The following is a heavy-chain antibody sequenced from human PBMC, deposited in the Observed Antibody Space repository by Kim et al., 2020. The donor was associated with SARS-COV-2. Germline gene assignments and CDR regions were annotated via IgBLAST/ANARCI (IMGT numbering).Heavy chain of an antibody. V-gene: IGHV4-4*02. CDR1: GGSISSSNW. J-gene: IGHJ4*02. CDR2: IYHSGST. CDR3: ARSVGPFLYYFDY. Sequence: SETLSLTCAVSGGSISSSNWWSWVRQPPGKGLEWIGEIYHSGSTNHNPSLKSRVTISVDKSKNQFSLKLSSVTAADTAVYYCARSVGPFLYYFDYWGQGTLVTVSS.